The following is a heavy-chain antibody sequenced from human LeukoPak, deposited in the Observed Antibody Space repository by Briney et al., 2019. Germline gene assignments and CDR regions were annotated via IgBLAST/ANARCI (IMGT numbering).Heavy chain of an antibody. CDR2: IYYSGST. CDR3: ARVTGYMIEDYFDY. V-gene: IGHV4-39*07. D-gene: IGHD3-22*01. J-gene: IGHJ4*02. Sequence: SETLSLTCTVSGGSISSSSYYWGWIRQPPGKGLEWIGSIYYSGSTYYNQSPKSRVTISVDTSKNQFSLKLSSVTAADTAVYYCARVTGYMIEDYFDYWGQGTLVTVSS. CDR1: GGSISSSSYY.